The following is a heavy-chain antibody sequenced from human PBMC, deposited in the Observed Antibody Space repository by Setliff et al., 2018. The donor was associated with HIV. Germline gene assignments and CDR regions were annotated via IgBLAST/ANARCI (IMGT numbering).Heavy chain of an antibody. V-gene: IGHV5-51*01. J-gene: IGHJ3*01. CDR2: IYPGDSDT. Sequence: PGESLKISCKGSGYGFSSYWIGWVRQMPGKGLEWMGLIYPGDSDTRYNPSFQGQVIISADKSTSTAFLQWLSLKASDTATYYCARQPPGLLNPKDSFDFWGQGTRVTVSS. CDR3: ARQPPGLLNPKDSFDF. CDR1: GYGFSSYW.